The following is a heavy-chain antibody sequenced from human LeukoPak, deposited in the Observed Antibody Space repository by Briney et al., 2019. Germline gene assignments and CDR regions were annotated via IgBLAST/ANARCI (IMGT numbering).Heavy chain of an antibody. CDR2: IYYTGST. CDR3: ARHRAYSSSSPFDY. CDR1: GGSISSLY. J-gene: IGHJ4*02. D-gene: IGHD6-6*01. Sequence: SETLSLTCSVSGGSISSLYWSWIRQPPGKGLEWIGCIYYTGSTNYNPSLKSRVTMFVDMSKNQFSLRLSSVTAADTAVYYCARHRAYSSSSPFDYWGQGTLVTVSS. V-gene: IGHV4-59*08.